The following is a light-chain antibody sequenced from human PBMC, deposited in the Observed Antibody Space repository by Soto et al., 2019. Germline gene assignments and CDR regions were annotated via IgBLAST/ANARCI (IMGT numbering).Light chain of an antibody. CDR2: EVS. J-gene: IGLJ1*01. CDR3: SSYAGSNNV. CDR1: SSDVGGYNY. Sequence: QSALTQPPSASGSPGQSVTISCTGTSSDVGGYNYVSWYQQHPGKAPKLMIYEVSKRPSGVPDRFSGSKSGNTASLTVSGLQAEDEADYYRSSYAGSNNVFGTGTKLTVL. V-gene: IGLV2-8*01.